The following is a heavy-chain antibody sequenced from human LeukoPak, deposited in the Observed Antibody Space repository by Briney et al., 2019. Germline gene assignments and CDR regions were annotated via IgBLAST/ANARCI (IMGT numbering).Heavy chain of an antibody. CDR3: AREYSYMDV. CDR1: GFTFGIYA. Sequence: PGGSLRLSCAASGFTFGIYAMSWVRQAPGQGLEWVSGISSGGSTYYADSVKGRFTISRDNSKNTLYLQMSSLRAEDTAVYYCAREYSYMDVWGKGTTVIVSS. CDR2: ISSGGST. V-gene: IGHV3-23*01. J-gene: IGHJ6*03.